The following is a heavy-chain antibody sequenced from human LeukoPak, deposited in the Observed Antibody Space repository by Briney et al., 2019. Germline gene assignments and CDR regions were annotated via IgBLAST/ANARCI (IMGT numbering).Heavy chain of an antibody. J-gene: IGHJ4*02. D-gene: IGHD3-10*01. CDR3: ARGITMVRGVISAY. CDR1: GYTFTSYD. CDR2: MNPNSGNT. V-gene: IGHV1-8*01. Sequence: ASVKVSCKASGYTFTSYDINWVRQAPGQGLEWMGWMNPNSGNTGYAQKFQGRVTMTRNTSISTAYMELSSLRSEDTAVYYCARGITMVRGVISAYWGQGTLVTVSS.